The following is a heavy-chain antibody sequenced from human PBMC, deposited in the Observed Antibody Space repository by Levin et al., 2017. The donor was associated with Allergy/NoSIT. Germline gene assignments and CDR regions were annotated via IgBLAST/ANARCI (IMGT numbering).Heavy chain of an antibody. J-gene: IGHJ4*02. CDR1: GGSFSGSY. D-gene: IGHD3-16*02. CDR2: INHSGST. Sequence: SQTLSLTCAVYGGSFSGSYWSWIRQPPGKGLEWIGEINHSGSTNYNPSLKSRVTISVDTSKNQFSLKLSSVTAADTAVYYCARGDYDYVWGSYRQPRFDYWGQGTLVTVSS. CDR3: ARGDYDYVWGSYRQPRFDY. V-gene: IGHV4-34*01.